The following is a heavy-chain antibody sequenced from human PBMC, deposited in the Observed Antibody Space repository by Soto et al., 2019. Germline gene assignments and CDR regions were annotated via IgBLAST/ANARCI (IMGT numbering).Heavy chain of an antibody. D-gene: IGHD2-15*01. J-gene: IGHJ6*03. V-gene: IGHV1-2*04. CDR3: ARERRRADCSGGSCYFTPSYYHYMDV. CDR1: GYTFTGYY. CDR2: INPNSGGT. Sequence: ASVKVSCKASGYTFTGYYMHWVRQAPGQGLERMGWINPNSGGTNYAQKFQGWVTMTRDTSISTAYMELSRLRSDDTAVYYCARERRRADCSGGSCYFTPSYYHYMDVWGKGTTVTVSS.